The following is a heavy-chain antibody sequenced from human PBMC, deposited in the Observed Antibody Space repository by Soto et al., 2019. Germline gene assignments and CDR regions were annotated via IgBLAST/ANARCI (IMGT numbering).Heavy chain of an antibody. CDR1: GGTFSSYA. CDR3: AKWRDIAMVMSLDDFYYYGMDV. CDR2: IIPTFGTA. D-gene: IGHD5-18*01. V-gene: IGHV1-69*01. Sequence: QVQMVQSGGEVKKPGSSVRVSCKASGGTFSSYAISWVRQAPGQGLEWMGGIIPTFGTAKYAQKFQGRVTLTADESTSTAYMELSSLRSEDTAVYYCAKWRDIAMVMSLDDFYYYGMDVWGQGTTVTVSS. J-gene: IGHJ6*02.